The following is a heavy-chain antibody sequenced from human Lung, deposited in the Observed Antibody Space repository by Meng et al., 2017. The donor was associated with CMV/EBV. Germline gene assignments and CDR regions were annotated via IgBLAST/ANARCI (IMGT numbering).Heavy chain of an antibody. CDR1: GGFISNYY. D-gene: IGHD3-10*01. CDR2: IYDSGT. Sequence: LXXTVSGGFISNYYWSWIRQPPGKRLEWIGYIYDSGTNYNPSLKSRVTISIDTSKNQLSLNLISVTAADTAVYYCAREDVGWVYGSGLGYWGQGTLVXVSS. J-gene: IGHJ4*02. V-gene: IGHV4-59*01. CDR3: AREDVGWVYGSGLGY.